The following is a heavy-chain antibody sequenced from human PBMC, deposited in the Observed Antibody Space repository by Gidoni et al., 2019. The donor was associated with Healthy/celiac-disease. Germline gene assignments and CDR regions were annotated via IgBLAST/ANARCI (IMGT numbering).Heavy chain of an antibody. J-gene: IGHJ6*02. D-gene: IGHD6-6*01. CDR1: GFTFGSSY. CDR2: ISYDGSNK. V-gene: IGHV3-30-3*01. Sequence: QVQLVESGGGVVQPGRSLRLSCAASGFTFGSSYMHWVRQAPGKGLEWVAVISYDGSNKYYADSVKGRFTISRDNSKNTLDLQMNSLRAEDTAVYYCARDAAYSSSSYDYYYYGMDVWGQGTTVTVSS. CDR3: ARDAAYSSSSYDYYYYGMDV.